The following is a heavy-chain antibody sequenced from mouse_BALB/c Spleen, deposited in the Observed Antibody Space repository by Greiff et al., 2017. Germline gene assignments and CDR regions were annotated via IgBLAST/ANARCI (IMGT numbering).Heavy chain of an antibody. CDR2: IWSGGST. CDR3: ARGGDGSFAY. V-gene: IGHV2-2*02. CDR1: GFSLTSYG. J-gene: IGHJ3*01. D-gene: IGHD2-3*01. Sequence: VQLQQSGPGLVQPSQSLSITCTVSGFSLTSYGVHWVRQSPGKGLEWLGVIWSGGSTDYNAAFISRLSISKDNSKSQVFFKMNSLQANDTAIYYCARGGDGSFAYWGQGTLVTVSA.